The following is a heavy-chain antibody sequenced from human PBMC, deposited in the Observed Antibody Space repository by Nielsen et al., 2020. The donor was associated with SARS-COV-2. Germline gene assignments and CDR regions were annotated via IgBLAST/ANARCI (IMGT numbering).Heavy chain of an antibody. CDR1: GFTFSSYW. J-gene: IGHJ4*02. CDR2: ISSSGSTI. D-gene: IGHD2-2*01. V-gene: IGHV3-48*04. CDR3: AREVVVPAATGDYYFDY. Sequence: GESLKISCAASGFTFSSYWMSWVRQAPGKGLEWVSYISSSGSTIYYADSVKGRFTISRDNAKNSLYLQMNSLRAEDTAVYYCAREVVVPAATGDYYFDYWGQGTLVTVSS.